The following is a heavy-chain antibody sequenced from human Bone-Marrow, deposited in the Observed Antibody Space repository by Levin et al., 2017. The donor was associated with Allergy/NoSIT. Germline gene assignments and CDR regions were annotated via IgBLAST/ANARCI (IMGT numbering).Heavy chain of an antibody. D-gene: IGHD6-13*01. CDR1: GFTFSSYA. J-gene: IGHJ4*02. Sequence: GGSLRLSCAASGFTFSSYAMHWVRQAPGKGLEWVAVISYDGSNKYYADSVKGRFTISRDNSKNTLYLQMNSLRAEDTAVYYCARASPYSSSWYHLGSFDYWGQGTLVTVSS. CDR2: ISYDGSNK. CDR3: ARASPYSSSWYHLGSFDY. V-gene: IGHV3-30-3*01.